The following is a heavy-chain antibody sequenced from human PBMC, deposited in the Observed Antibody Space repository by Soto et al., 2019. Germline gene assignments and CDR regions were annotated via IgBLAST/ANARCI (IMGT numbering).Heavy chain of an antibody. CDR3: ARDVQGYSDGYFAGDAFDI. CDR1: GFTFSSYS. D-gene: IGHD5-18*01. V-gene: IGHV3-21*01. J-gene: IGHJ3*02. CDR2: ISSSSSYI. Sequence: EVQLVESGGGLIKPGGSLRLSCAASGFTFSSYSMNWVRQAPGKGLEWVSSISSSSSYIYYEDSVKGRLTISRDNAKNSLSLQLNRLRAEDTAVYYCARDVQGYSDGYFAGDAFDIWGQRTMVTVSS.